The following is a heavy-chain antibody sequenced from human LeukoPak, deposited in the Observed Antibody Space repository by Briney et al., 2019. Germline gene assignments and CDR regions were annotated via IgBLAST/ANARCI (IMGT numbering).Heavy chain of an antibody. CDR1: GGSISSYY. V-gene: IGHV4-59*01. D-gene: IGHD3-10*01. CDR3: ARERVVRGVIARDDAFDI. Sequence: PSETLSLTCTVSGGSISSYYWSWIRQPPGKGLEWIGYIYYSGSTNYNPSLKSRVTISVDTSKNQLSLKLSSVTAADTAVYYCARERVVRGVIARDDAFDIWGQGTMVTVSS. CDR2: IYYSGST. J-gene: IGHJ3*02.